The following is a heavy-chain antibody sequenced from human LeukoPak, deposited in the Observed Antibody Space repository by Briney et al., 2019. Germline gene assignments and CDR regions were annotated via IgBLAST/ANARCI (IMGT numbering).Heavy chain of an antibody. D-gene: IGHD3-10*01. Sequence: PGGSLRLSCAAPGFTFSDHYMDWVRQAPGKGLEWVGRTRNKANSYTTGYAASVKGRFTISRDDSKNSLYLQMNSLKNEDTAVYYCAREGKRITMVRGVITPRGYYYMDVGGKGTTVTVSS. CDR2: TRNKANSYTT. CDR3: AREGKRITMVRGVITPRGYYYMDV. J-gene: IGHJ6*03. V-gene: IGHV3-72*01. CDR1: GFTFSDHY.